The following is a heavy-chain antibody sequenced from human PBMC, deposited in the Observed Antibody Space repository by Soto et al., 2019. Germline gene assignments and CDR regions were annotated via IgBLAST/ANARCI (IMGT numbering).Heavy chain of an antibody. CDR3: ARDADYGGSRGGMDV. V-gene: IGHV4-31*03. CDR1: GGSVNNANYF. D-gene: IGHD4-17*01. J-gene: IGHJ6*02. CDR2: IYYSGST. Sequence: QVRLEESGPGLVKPSETLSLICSVSGGSVNNANYFWNWIRHHPENGLEWIGYIYYSGSTRYNPSFKTRATLSIDTSKNRSSLRLNSVTVADTAVYFCARDADYGGSRGGMDVWGRGTTVTVSS.